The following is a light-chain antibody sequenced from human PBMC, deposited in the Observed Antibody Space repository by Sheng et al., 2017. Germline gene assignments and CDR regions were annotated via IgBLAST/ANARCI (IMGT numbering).Light chain of an antibody. V-gene: IGKV1-13*02. Sequence: AIQLTQSPSSLSASVGDRVTITCRASQGISSALAWYQQKPGKAPKLLIYDASSLESGVPSRFSGSGSGTGFTLTISSLKPEDFATYYCQQSFSAPWTFGQGTKVEIK. CDR3: QQSFSAPWT. J-gene: IGKJ1*01. CDR2: DAS. CDR1: QGISSA.